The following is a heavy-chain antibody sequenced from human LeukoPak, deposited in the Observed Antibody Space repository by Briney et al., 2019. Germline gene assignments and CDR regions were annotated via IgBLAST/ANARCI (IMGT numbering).Heavy chain of an antibody. J-gene: IGHJ5*02. CDR3: ARSPPIAAAGTWFDP. V-gene: IGHV1-69*06. D-gene: IGHD6-13*01. Sequence: VASVKVSCKASGGTFSSYAISWVRQAPGQGLGWMGGIIPIFGTANYAQKFQGRVTITADKSTSTAYMELSSLRSEDMAVYYCARSPPIAAAGTWFDPWGQGTLVTVSS. CDR1: GGTFSSYA. CDR2: IIPIFGTA.